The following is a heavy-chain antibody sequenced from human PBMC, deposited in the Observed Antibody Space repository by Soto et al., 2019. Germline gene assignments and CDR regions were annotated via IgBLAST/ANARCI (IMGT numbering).Heavy chain of an antibody. Sequence: SLRLACAAGGFTFSSDGMSWVRQAPGKGLEWVANIKQDGSEKYDVGGVKGGVTISRDNAKNSLYLQMNSVRAEDTAVYYCARGYLRAFDLWAPGTMVTVSS. D-gene: IGHD1-1*01. V-gene: IGHV3-7*01. CDR3: ARGYLRAFDL. CDR2: IKQDGSEK. J-gene: IGHJ3*01. CDR1: GFTFSSDG.